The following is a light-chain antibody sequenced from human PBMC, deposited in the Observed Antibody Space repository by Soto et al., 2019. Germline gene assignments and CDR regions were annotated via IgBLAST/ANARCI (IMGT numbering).Light chain of an antibody. J-gene: IGKJ2*01. CDR1: QTVTRSY. CDR3: QQYNKWPPKYT. Sequence: EIVLTQSPGTLSLSPGASATLSCRASQTVTRSYLAWYQHKPGQAPRLLISGISRRAPGIPDRFSGSGSGTDFTLTISRLEPEDFAVYYGQQYNKWPPKYTFGQGTKVDIK. CDR2: GIS. V-gene: IGKV3-20*01.